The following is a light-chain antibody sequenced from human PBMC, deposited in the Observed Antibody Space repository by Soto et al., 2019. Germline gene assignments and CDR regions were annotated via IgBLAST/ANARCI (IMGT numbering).Light chain of an antibody. J-gene: IGLJ7*01. CDR3: QTGGTGIAV. CDR2: LNSDGSH. CDR1: SGHSSYA. Sequence: QPVLTQSPSASASLGASVKLTCTLSSGHSSYAIAWHQQQPEKGPRYLMKLNSDGSHNKGDGIPDRFSGSSSGAERYLTISSLQSEDEADYYCQTGGTGIAVFGGGTQLTVL. V-gene: IGLV4-69*01.